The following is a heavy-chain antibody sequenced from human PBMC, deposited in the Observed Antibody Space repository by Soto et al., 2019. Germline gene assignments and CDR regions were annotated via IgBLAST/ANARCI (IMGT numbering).Heavy chain of an antibody. CDR2: ISAYNGNT. V-gene: IGHV1-18*01. CDR1: GYTFTSYG. D-gene: IGHD3-10*01. Sequence: QVQLVQSGAEVKKPGASVKVSCKASGYTFTSYGISWVRQAPGQGLEWMGWISAYNGNTNYAQKLQGRVTMTTDTSTSTAYVEPLSMRTEDTAVYYFAREGHSSVGGDYWGQGTLVTVSS. J-gene: IGHJ4*02. CDR3: AREGHSSVGGDY.